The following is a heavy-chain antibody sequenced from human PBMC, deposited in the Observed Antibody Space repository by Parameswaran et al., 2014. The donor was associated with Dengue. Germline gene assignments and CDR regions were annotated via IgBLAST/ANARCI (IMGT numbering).Heavy chain of an antibody. CDR2: IWYDGSNK. CDR3: ARPSYSSSWYLDY. Sequence: VRQAPGKGLEWVAVIWYDGSNKYYADSVKGRFTISRDNSKNTLYLQMNSLRAEDTAVYYCARPSYSSSWYLDYWGQGTLVTVSS. D-gene: IGHD6-13*01. V-gene: IGHV3-33*01. J-gene: IGHJ4*02.